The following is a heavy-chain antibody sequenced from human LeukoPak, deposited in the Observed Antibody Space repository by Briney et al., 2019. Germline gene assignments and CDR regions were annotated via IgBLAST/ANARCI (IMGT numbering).Heavy chain of an antibody. CDR1: GYTFTDYC. D-gene: IGHD1-26*01. CDR3: ARTLLRGSGSYYGY. Sequence: ASVKVSCKASGYTFTDYCLHWVRQAPGQGLEWMGWINPDSGGTIYAQKFQGRVTMTGDTSITTIYMDLSSLRSDDTAVYYCARTLLRGSGSYYGYWGQGTLVTVSS. CDR2: INPDSGGT. V-gene: IGHV1-2*02. J-gene: IGHJ4*02.